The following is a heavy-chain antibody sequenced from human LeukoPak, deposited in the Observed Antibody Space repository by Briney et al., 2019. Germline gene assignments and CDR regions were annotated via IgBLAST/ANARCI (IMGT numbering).Heavy chain of an antibody. CDR2: ISAYNGNN. Sequence: ASVKVSCKASGYTSTSYGISWVRQAPGQGLEGMGWISAYNGNNNYAQKLQGRVTMTTATSTSTAYMELRSLRSDDTAVYYCAREYYYDSSGYFDYWGQGTLVTVSS. V-gene: IGHV1-18*01. D-gene: IGHD3-22*01. CDR3: AREYYYDSSGYFDY. CDR1: GYTSTSYG. J-gene: IGHJ4*02.